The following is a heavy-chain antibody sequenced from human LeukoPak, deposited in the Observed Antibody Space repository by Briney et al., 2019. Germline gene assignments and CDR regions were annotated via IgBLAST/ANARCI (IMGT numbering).Heavy chain of an antibody. V-gene: IGHV3-11*01. J-gene: IGHJ4*02. CDR1: GLTFSDHY. D-gene: IGHD6-19*01. Sequence: GGSLRLSCAVSGLTFSDHYVSWIRQAPGKGLDWLSYISPSGITTKYADSVKGRFTVSRDNAKNSVFLQLNNLRVEDTAVYFCARQRSSYYFDSWGQGTLVTVSS. CDR3: ARQRSSYYFDS. CDR2: ISPSGITT.